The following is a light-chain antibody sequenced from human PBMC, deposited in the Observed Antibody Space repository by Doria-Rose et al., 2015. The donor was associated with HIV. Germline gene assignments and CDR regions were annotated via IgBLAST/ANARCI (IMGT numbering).Light chain of an antibody. Sequence: DIRVTQSPESLGMSPGERATLNCKSNQSLLYTSKNYLAWYQQKPGQPPKLLIYCAPTRQSGVPARFSGSGSGTDFTLTISSLEAEDVAVYYCQQYYDTPSFGPGTTVDIK. V-gene: IGKV4-1*01. CDR1: QSLLYTSKNY. CDR3: QQYYDTPS. CDR2: CAP. J-gene: IGKJ3*01.